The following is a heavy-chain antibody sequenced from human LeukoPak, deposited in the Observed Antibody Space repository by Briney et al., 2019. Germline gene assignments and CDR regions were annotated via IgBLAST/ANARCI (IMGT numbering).Heavy chain of an antibody. CDR3: AKDPTHYRVWDDYDSTVLSY. CDR1: GFTFGDYA. Sequence: GSLRLSCTASGFTFGDYAMNWVRQAPGKGLEWAAFIRCDGSNKYYADSVKGRFTISRDNSKNTLYLQMNSLRAADTAVYYCAKDPTHYRVWDDYDSTVLSYWGQGTLVTVSS. J-gene: IGHJ4*02. CDR2: IRCDGSNK. D-gene: IGHD3-22*01. V-gene: IGHV3-30*02.